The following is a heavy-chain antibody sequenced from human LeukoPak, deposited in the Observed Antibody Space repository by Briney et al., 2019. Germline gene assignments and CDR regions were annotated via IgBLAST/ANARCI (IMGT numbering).Heavy chain of an antibody. V-gene: IGHV4-59*01. J-gene: IGHJ4*02. D-gene: IGHD4-11*01. CDR1: GGSISSYS. CDR3: ARLGYSNHIDY. Sequence: ETLSLTSPVSGGSISSYSWTWIPQPPGKGLEWIGYIYYMGSTNYNPSLKSRVTISVDTSKNQYSLKLSSVAAADTAVYYCARLGYSNHIDYWGRETLVTVSS. CDR2: IYYMGST.